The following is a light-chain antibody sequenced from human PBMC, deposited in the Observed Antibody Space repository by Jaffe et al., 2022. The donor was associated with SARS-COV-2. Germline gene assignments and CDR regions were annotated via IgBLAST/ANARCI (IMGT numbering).Light chain of an antibody. Sequence: IVLTQSPGTLSLSPGEGATLSCRASQTISSSYLVWYQQKPGQAPRLLIYGASSRATGIPDRFSGSGSGTDFTLTISRLEPEDSAVYHCQQFGISTGYTFGQGTKLEIK. J-gene: IGKJ2*01. CDR1: QTISSSY. CDR3: QQFGISTGYT. V-gene: IGKV3-20*01. CDR2: GAS.